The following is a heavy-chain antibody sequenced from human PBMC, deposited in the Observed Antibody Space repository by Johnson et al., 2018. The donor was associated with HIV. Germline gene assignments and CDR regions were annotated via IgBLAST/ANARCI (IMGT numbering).Heavy chain of an antibody. Sequence: VQLVESGGGLIQPGRSLRLSCAASGFTFSSSWMHWVCQAPEKGLEWVADIKCDGSEKYYVDSVKGRLTISRDNAKNSLYLQMNSLRAEDTALYYCAKGVGATTNDAFDIWGQGTMVTVSS. D-gene: IGHD1-26*01. V-gene: IGHV3-52*01. CDR2: IKCDGSEK. CDR3: AKGVGATTNDAFDI. J-gene: IGHJ3*02. CDR1: GFTFSSSW.